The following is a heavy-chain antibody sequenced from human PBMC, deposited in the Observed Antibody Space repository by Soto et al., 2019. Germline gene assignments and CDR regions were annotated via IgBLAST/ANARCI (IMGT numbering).Heavy chain of an antibody. CDR2: ISDSGNT. Sequence: SETLSLTCTVSGVSISSYYWTWIRQPPGKGLEWLGYISDSGNTNYNPSLKSRVAMSIDTSKRQLSLNLWSLTAADTAVYYCVRGNSGWSPYRSRLFHFYYMDVWGKGTTVTVSS. CDR1: GVSISSYY. J-gene: IGHJ6*03. V-gene: IGHV4-59*08. D-gene: IGHD6-19*01. CDR3: VRGNSGWSPYRSRLFHFYYMDV.